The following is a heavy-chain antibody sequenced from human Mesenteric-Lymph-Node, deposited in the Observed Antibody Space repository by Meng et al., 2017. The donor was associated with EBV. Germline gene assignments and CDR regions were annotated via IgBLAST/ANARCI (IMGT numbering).Heavy chain of an antibody. CDR3: AGSGSGSYYAIYYFDF. V-gene: IGHV4-61*01. CDR2: IYYSGST. Sequence: QAELHAPGQGLGKALETLSLTCTVSGGSVSSGSQYWSWIRQPPGKGLEWIGYIYYSGSTKYNPSLKSRVTMSVDTSKNQFSLRLNSVTAADTAVYYCAGSGSGSYYAIYYFDFWGQGTLVTVSS. D-gene: IGHD3-10*01. CDR1: GGSVSSGSQY. J-gene: IGHJ4*02.